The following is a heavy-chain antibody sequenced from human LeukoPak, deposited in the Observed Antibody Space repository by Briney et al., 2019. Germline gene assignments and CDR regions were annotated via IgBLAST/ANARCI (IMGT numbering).Heavy chain of an antibody. V-gene: IGHV4-39*07. CDR3: ARDPQQLVYWFFWFDP. D-gene: IGHD6-13*01. CDR1: GGSISSSSYY. J-gene: IGHJ5*02. CDR2: IYYSGST. Sequence: SETLSLTCTVSGGSISSSSYYWGWIRQPPGKGLEWIGSIYYSGSTYYNPSLKSRVTISVDTSKNQFSLKLSSVTAADTAVYYCARDPQQLVYWFFWFDPWGQGTLVTVSS.